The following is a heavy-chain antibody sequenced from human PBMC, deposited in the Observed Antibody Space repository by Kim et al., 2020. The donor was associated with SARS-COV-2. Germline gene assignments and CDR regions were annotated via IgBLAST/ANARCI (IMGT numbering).Heavy chain of an antibody. Sequence: SVRGRFTISRYTDKNSLYLQMNSLRAEDTALYYCAKDLGRCGELSGWFDPWGQGTLVTVSS. J-gene: IGHJ5*02. D-gene: IGHD3-10*01. CDR3: AKDLGRCGELSGWFDP. V-gene: IGHV3-9*01.